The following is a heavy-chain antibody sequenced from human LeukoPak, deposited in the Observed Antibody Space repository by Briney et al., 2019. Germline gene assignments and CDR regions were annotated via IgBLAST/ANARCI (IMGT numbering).Heavy chain of an antibody. CDR1: GFTFSSYS. D-gene: IGHD6-13*01. J-gene: IGHJ4*02. Sequence: PGGSLRLSCAASGFTFSSYSMNWVRQAPGKGLEWVSSISSSSSCIYYADSVKGRFTISRDNAKNSLYLQMNSLRAEDTAVYYCARDEGSIAAAGSFDSWGQGTLVTVSS. CDR3: ARDEGSIAAAGSFDS. CDR2: ISSSSSCI. V-gene: IGHV3-21*01.